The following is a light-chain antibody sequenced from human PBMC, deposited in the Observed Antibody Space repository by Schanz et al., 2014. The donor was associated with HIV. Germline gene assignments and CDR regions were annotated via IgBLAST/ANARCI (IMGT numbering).Light chain of an antibody. J-gene: IGLJ1*01. Sequence: QSVLAQPPSVSGAPGQRVTISCSGNTSNIGAGYDVHWYVQLPGTAPKLLIYANYNRPSGVPDRFSGSKSGTSASLAISGLRSEDEADYYCAAWDDSLSGRYVFGTGTKVTVL. CDR3: AAWDDSLSGRYV. V-gene: IGLV1-40*01. CDR2: ANY. CDR1: TSNIGAGYD.